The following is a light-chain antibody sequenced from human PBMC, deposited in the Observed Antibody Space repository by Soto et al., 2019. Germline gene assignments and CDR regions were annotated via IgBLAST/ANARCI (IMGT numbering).Light chain of an antibody. CDR2: EGS. CDR3: GSKAGSNKHVV. V-gene: IGLV2-23*01. CDR1: SSDVGSYNL. J-gene: IGLJ2*01. Sequence: QSVLTQPASVSGSPGQSITISCTGTSSDVGSYNLVSWYQQHPGKAPKLMIYEGSKRPSGVSNRFSGSKSGNTASLTISGLQADDEADYYCGSKAGSNKHVVFGGGTKVTVL.